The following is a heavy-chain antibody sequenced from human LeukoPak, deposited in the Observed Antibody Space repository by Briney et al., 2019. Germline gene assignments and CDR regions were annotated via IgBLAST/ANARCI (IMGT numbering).Heavy chain of an antibody. Sequence: GASVKVSCKASGYTFTSYGISWVRQAPGQGLEWMGWISAYNGDTNYAQKFQGRVTMTRNTSISTAYMELSSLRSEDTAVYYCARVHRIAVAGTFGYWGQGTLVTVSS. CDR3: ARVHRIAVAGTFGY. V-gene: IGHV1-18*01. J-gene: IGHJ4*02. CDR2: ISAYNGDT. CDR1: GYTFTSYG. D-gene: IGHD6-19*01.